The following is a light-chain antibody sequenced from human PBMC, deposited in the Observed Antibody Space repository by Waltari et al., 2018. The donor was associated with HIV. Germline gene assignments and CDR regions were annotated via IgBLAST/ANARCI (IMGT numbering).Light chain of an antibody. CDR1: SSDVGGYNY. CDR3: SSYAGSNRRV. J-gene: IGLJ3*02. V-gene: IGLV2-8*01. Sequence: QSALTQPPSASGSPGPSVTISCTGTSSDVGGYNYFSWYQQHPGKAPKLIIYEVSKPPSGVPDRFSGSKSGNTASLTVSGLQAEDEADYYCSSYAGSNRRVFGGGTKLTVL. CDR2: EVS.